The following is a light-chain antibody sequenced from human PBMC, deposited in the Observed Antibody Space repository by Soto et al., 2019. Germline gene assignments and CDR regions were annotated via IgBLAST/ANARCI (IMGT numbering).Light chain of an antibody. CDR2: DVS. CDR1: NSDGGGYKS. V-gene: IGLV2-14*03. CDR3: SAYTGSSPLYV. Sequence: SVLTQPASVSGSPGQSITISCTATNSDGGGYKSVSWYQQHPGKAPKLMIYDVSHRPSGVSNRFSASKSGHTASLTISGLQAEDEADYYCSAYTGSSPLYVYGTGTKVTVL. J-gene: IGLJ1*01.